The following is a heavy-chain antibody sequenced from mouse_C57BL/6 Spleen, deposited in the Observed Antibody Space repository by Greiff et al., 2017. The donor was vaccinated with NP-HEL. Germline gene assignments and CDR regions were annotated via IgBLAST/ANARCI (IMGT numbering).Heavy chain of an antibody. J-gene: IGHJ1*03. D-gene: IGHD1-1*01. V-gene: IGHV1-55*01. CDR3: ARGIYYYGRSYAWYFDV. CDR2: IYPGSGST. CDR1: GYTFTSYW. Sequence: QVQLQQPGAELVKPGASVKMSCKASGYTFTSYWITWVKQRPGQGLEWIGDIYPGSGSTNYNEKFKSKATLTVDTSSSTAYMQLSSLTSEDSAVYYCARGIYYYGRSYAWYFDVWGTGTTVTVSS.